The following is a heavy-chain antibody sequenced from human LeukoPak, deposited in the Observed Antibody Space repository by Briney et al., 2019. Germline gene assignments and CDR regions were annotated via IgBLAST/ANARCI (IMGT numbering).Heavy chain of an antibody. V-gene: IGHV3-30*03. CDR2: MSYDGHIT. D-gene: IGHD5-18*01. CDR1: GFTFSNYG. Sequence: GRSLRLSCAASGFTFSNYGMHWVRQAPGKGLEWVAVMSYDGHITYYADSVKGRFTISRDNAKNSLYLHMNSLRDEDTAVYYCARTVTGRYDYWGQGTLVTVSS. CDR3: ARTVTGRYDY. J-gene: IGHJ4*02.